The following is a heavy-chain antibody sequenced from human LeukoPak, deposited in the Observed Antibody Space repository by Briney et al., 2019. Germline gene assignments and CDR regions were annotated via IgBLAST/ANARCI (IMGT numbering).Heavy chain of an antibody. CDR3: ARDSSGYYPLEYFQH. D-gene: IGHD3-22*01. V-gene: IGHV3-33*01. CDR2: IWYDGSNK. J-gene: IGHJ1*01. CDR1: GFTFSSYG. Sequence: GRSLRLSCAASGFTFSSYGMHWVRQAPGKGLEWVAVIWYDGSNKYYADSVKGRFTISRDSSKNTLYLQMNSLRAEDTAVYYCARDSSGYYPLEYFQHWGQGTLVTVSS.